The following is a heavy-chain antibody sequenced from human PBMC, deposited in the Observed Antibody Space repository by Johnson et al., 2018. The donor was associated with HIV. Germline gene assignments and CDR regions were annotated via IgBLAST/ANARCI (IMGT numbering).Heavy chain of an antibody. CDR3: ARDRGYCTNGVCYYDAFDI. CDR2: ISGSGGST. Sequence: VQLVESGGGLVQPGGSLRLSCAASGFTFSSYAMNWVRQAPGKGLEWVSGISGSGGSTGYADSVKGRFTISKDNAKNSLYLQMNSLRAEDTAVYYCARDRGYCTNGVCYYDAFDIWGQGTMVTVS. CDR1: GFTFSSYA. V-gene: IGHV3-23*04. D-gene: IGHD2-8*01. J-gene: IGHJ3*02.